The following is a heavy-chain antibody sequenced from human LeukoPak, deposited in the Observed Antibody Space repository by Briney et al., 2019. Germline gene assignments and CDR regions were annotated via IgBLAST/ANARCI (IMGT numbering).Heavy chain of an antibody. Sequence: GGSLRLSCAASGFTVSSYDMSWVRQAPGKGLEWVSAISDTDDRTYYADPVKGLFTISRDNSKNTLYLQMNRLRGEAAVVYYCGKVTWSTAGTTPYVCWGQGTLVTVSS. J-gene: IGHJ4*02. D-gene: IGHD1-1*01. CDR3: GKVTWSTAGTTPYVC. V-gene: IGHV3-23*01. CDR1: GFTVSSYD. CDR2: ISDTDDRT.